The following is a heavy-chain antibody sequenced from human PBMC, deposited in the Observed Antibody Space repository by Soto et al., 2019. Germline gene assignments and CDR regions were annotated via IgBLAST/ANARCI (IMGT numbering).Heavy chain of an antibody. J-gene: IGHJ4*02. Sequence: GGSLRLSCAASGFTFSSYGMHWVRQAPGKGLEWVAVISYDGSNKCYADSVKGRFTISRDNSKNMLYLQMNSLRAEDTAVYYCAALYYDFWSGYSAAFDYWGQGTLVTVSS. D-gene: IGHD3-3*01. CDR2: ISYDGSNK. CDR3: AALYYDFWSGYSAAFDY. V-gene: IGHV3-30*03. CDR1: GFTFSSYG.